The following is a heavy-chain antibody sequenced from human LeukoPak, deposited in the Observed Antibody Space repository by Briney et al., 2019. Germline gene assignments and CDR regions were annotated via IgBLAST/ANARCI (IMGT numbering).Heavy chain of an antibody. V-gene: IGHV3-30*18. J-gene: IGHJ4*02. CDR2: ISIDGNNK. Sequence: GRSLRLSCAASGFTFGDYVMHWVRQAPGKGLEWVAVISIDGNNKYYGDSVKGRFTISRDNSKNTLYLQINSLRPEDTAVYYCAKDQSQWGQGTLVIVSS. CDR1: GFTFGDYV. CDR3: AKDQSQ.